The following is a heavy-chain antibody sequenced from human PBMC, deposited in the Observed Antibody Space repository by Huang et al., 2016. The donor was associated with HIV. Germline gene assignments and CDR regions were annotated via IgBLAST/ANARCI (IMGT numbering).Heavy chain of an antibody. CDR3: AKPYSGSSNQVFDY. V-gene: IGHV3-23*01. CDR2: ISASGDTK. J-gene: IGHJ4*02. D-gene: IGHD1-26*01. Sequence: EVRLLESGGRLVQSGESLRLSCAASGFTFNIYAMSWVRQAPGKGLGWVAGISASGDTKNYPDSVKGRFTISRDNSRSSLYLQMSSLGVEATAMYYCAKPYSGSSNQVFDYWGQGTMVTVSS. CDR1: GFTFNIYA.